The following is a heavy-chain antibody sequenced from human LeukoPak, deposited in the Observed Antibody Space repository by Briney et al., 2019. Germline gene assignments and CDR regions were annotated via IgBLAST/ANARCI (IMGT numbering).Heavy chain of an antibody. CDR1: GGSIRGSTLY. CDR3: ARDRRSYPDY. D-gene: IGHD1-26*01. CDR2: IYFSGST. Sequence: YPSETLSLTCTVSGGSIRGSTLYWGWIRQPPGKGLEWIGNIYFSGSTYYNPSLKSRVTISVDLSKNQFSLKLSSVTAADTAAYYCARDRRSYPDYWGQGTLVTVSS. J-gene: IGHJ4*02. V-gene: IGHV4-39*07.